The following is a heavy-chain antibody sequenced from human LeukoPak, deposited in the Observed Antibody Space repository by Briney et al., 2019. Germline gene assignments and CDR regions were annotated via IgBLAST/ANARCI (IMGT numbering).Heavy chain of an antibody. CDR1: GGTFSSYA. V-gene: IGHV1-69*13. Sequence: SVKVSCKASGGTFSSYAISWVRQAPGQGLEWMGGIIPIFGTANYAQKFQGRVTITADESTSTAYMELSSLRSEDTAAYYCARGSGSNKGYYYYYMDVWGKGTTVTISS. CDR3: ARGSGSNKGYYYYYMDV. CDR2: IIPIFGTA. D-gene: IGHD3-22*01. J-gene: IGHJ6*03.